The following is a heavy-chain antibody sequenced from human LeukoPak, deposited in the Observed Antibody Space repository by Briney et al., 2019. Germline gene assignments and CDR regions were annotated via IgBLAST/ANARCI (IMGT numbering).Heavy chain of an antibody. CDR1: GFTFSNYA. CDR2: MSGSGGST. V-gene: IGHV3-23*01. CDR3: AKNQGQWLVPVDY. D-gene: IGHD6-19*01. J-gene: IGHJ4*02. Sequence: GGSLRLSCAASGFTFSNYAMSWARQAPGKGLEWVSSMSGSGGSTYYADSVKGRFTISRDNSKNTLYLQMNNLRAEDTALYYCAKNQGQWLVPVDYWGQGTLVTVSS.